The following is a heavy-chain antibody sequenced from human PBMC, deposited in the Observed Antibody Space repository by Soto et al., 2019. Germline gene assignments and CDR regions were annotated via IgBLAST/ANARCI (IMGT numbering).Heavy chain of an antibody. CDR2: ISYDGSNK. V-gene: IGHV3-30*18. Sequence: GGSLRLSCAASGFTFSSYGMHWVRQAPGKGLEWVAVISYDGSNKYYADSVKGRFTISRDNSKNTLYLQMNSLRAEDTAVYYCAKVSGYSSSWGPFDYWGQGTLVTVSS. D-gene: IGHD6-13*01. J-gene: IGHJ4*02. CDR3: AKVSGYSSSWGPFDY. CDR1: GFTFSSYG.